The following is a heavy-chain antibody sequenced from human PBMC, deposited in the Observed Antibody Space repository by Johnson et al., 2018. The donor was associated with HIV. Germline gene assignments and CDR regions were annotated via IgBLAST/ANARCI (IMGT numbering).Heavy chain of an antibody. CDR3: AGVTGADDAFDI. Sequence: QVQLVESGGGVVQPGRSLRLSCAASGITFSSYAMHWVRQAPGRGLEWVTVISYDGSNKYYTDSVKCRFTISRDNSKNTLYLQMNSLRADDTAVYYCAGVTGADDAFDIWGQGTMVTVSS. J-gene: IGHJ3*02. V-gene: IGHV3-30-3*01. CDR1: GITFSSYA. CDR2: ISYDGSNK. D-gene: IGHD2-21*02.